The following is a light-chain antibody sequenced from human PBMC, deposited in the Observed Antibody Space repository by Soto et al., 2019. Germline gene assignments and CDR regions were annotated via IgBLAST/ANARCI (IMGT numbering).Light chain of an antibody. J-gene: IGKJ3*01. Sequence: EIVLTQSPGTLSLSPGGGAPLSCGAGRSVSSTSLAWYQQKPGQAPRLLIYAASSRATGISDRFSGSGSETDFTFTIRRLEPEDFAVYYCQQYGSSPFTFGPGTKVDLK. CDR2: AAS. V-gene: IGKV3-20*01. CDR1: RSVSSTS. CDR3: QQYGSSPFT.